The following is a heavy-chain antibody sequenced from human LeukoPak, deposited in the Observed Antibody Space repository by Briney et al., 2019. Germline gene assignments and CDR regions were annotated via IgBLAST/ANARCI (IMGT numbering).Heavy chain of an antibody. J-gene: IGHJ4*02. Sequence: PGGSLRLSCAASGFTFSSYGMHWVRQAPGKGLEWVAFIRYDGSNKYYADSVKGRFTISRDNSKNTLYLQMNSLRAEDTAVYYCAPEDQLLSPPDKWGQGTLVTVSS. CDR1: GFTFSSYG. CDR2: IRYDGSNK. CDR3: APEDQLLSPPDK. V-gene: IGHV3-30*02. D-gene: IGHD2-2*01.